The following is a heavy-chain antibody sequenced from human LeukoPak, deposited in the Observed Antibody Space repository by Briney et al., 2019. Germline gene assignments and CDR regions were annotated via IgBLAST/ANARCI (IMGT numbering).Heavy chain of an antibody. V-gene: IGHV3-74*01. Sequence: QPGGSLRLSCAASGFTFGNSWVHWVRQAPGKGLVWVSLINADGTTTTYADSVKGRFTISRDNARNTVSLQMNSLTIEDTAVYYLVVVGEPPGSYCFDVWGQRT. J-gene: IGHJ3*01. D-gene: IGHD1-14*01. CDR3: VVVGEPPGSYCFDV. CDR1: GFTFGNSW. CDR2: INADGTTT.